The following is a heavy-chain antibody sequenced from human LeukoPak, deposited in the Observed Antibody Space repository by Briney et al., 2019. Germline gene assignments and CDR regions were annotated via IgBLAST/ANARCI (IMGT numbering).Heavy chain of an antibody. CDR2: ISSSSSYI. Sequence: GGSLRLSCAASGFTLSSYSMNWVRQAPGKGLEWVSSISSSSSYIYYADSVKGRFTISRYNAKNSLYLQMNSLRAEDTAVYYCARGDYDHFDYWGQGTLVTVSS. D-gene: IGHD4-17*01. CDR3: ARGDYDHFDY. V-gene: IGHV3-21*01. CDR1: GFTLSSYS. J-gene: IGHJ4*02.